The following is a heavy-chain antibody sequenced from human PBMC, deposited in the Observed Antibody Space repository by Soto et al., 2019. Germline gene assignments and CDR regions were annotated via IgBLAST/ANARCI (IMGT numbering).Heavy chain of an antibody. J-gene: IGHJ4*02. CDR1: GFTFSSYA. D-gene: IGHD2-15*01. Sequence: QVQLVESGGGVVQPGRSLRLSCAASGFTFSSYAMHWVRQAPGKGLEWVAVISYDGSNKYYADSVKGRFTISRDNSKNTLYLQMNSLRAEDTAVYYCARDRGYCSGGSCYSYFDYWGQGTLVTVSS. CDR3: ARDRGYCSGGSCYSYFDY. CDR2: ISYDGSNK. V-gene: IGHV3-30-3*01.